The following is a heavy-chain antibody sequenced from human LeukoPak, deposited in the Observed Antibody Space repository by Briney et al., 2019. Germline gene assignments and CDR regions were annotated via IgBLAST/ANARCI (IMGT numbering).Heavy chain of an antibody. J-gene: IGHJ4*02. D-gene: IGHD5-12*01. V-gene: IGHV4-38-2*02. CDR1: GYSISSGYY. Sequence: SETLSLTCTVSGYSISSGYYWGWIRQPPGKGLEWIGSIYHSGSTYYNPSLKSRVTISVDTSKNQFSLKLSSVTAADTAVYYCATSFGTVATINYWGQGTLVTVSS. CDR3: ATSFGTVATINY. CDR2: IYHSGST.